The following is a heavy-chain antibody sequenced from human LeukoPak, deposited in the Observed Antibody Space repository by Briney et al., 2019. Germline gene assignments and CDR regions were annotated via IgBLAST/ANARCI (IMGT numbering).Heavy chain of an antibody. V-gene: IGHV1-18*01. CDR1: GYTFTSCG. J-gene: IGHJ4*02. Sequence: ASVKVSCKASGYTFTSCGISWVRQAPGQGLEWMGWISAYNGNTNYAQKLQGRVTMTTDTSTSTAYMELRSLRSDDTAVYYCARDPDGVAVAGTLDDYWGQGTLVTVSS. CDR2: ISAYNGNT. D-gene: IGHD6-19*01. CDR3: ARDPDGVAVAGTLDDY.